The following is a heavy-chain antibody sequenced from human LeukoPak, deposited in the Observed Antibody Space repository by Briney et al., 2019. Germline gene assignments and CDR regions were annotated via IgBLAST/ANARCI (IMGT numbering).Heavy chain of an antibody. CDR2: KKQDGSDK. V-gene: IGHV3-7*01. Sequence: GGSLRLSCAASGFTFSYYWMNWVRQAPGRRLEWVASKKQDGSDKYYVDSVKGRFTISRDNAKNSLHLQMNSLRVEDTAVYYCARGSGSYGGAFDYWGQGTLVTVSS. CDR3: ARGSGSYGGAFDY. CDR1: GFTFSYYW. J-gene: IGHJ4*02. D-gene: IGHD1-26*01.